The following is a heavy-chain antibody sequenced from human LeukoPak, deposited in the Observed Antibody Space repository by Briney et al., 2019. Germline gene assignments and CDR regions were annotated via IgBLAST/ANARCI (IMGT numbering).Heavy chain of an antibody. J-gene: IGHJ6*03. CDR1: GYTFTSYD. CDR2: MNPNSGNT. V-gene: IGHV1-8*03. Sequence: RASAKVSCKASGYTFTSYDINWVRQATGQGLEWMGWMNPNSGNTGYAQKFQGRVTITRNTSISTAYMELSSLRSEDTAVYYCARTDIGHYYYYYMDVWGKGTTVTVSS. D-gene: IGHD2-15*01. CDR3: ARTDIGHYYYYYMDV.